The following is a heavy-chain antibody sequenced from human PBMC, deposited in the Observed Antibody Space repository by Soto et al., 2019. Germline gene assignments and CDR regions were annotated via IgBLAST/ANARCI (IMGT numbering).Heavy chain of an antibody. Sequence: QVQLVQSGAEVKKPGASVKVSCKASGYTFTSYYMHWVRQAPGQGLEWMGIINPSGGSTSYAQKFQGRVTMTRDTSTSTVYMELSSLRSEDTAVYYCARDGQFSTGRITIFGGWFDPWGQGTLVTVSS. CDR2: INPSGGST. CDR3: ARDGQFSTGRITIFGGWFDP. J-gene: IGHJ5*02. V-gene: IGHV1-46*01. CDR1: GYTFTSYY. D-gene: IGHD3-3*01.